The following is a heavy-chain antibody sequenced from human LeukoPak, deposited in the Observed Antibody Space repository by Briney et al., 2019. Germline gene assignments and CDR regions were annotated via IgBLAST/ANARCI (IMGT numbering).Heavy chain of an antibody. V-gene: IGHV4-31*03. Sequence: PSQTLSPTCTVSGGSISSGGYYWSWIRQHPGKGLEWIGYIYYSGSTYYNPSLKSRVTISVDTSKNQFSLKLSSVTAADTAVYYCARGSRSSGWSIYYYYYGMDVWGQGTTVTVSS. J-gene: IGHJ6*02. D-gene: IGHD6-19*01. CDR2: IYYSGST. CDR3: ARGSRSSGWSIYYYYYGMDV. CDR1: GGSISSGGYY.